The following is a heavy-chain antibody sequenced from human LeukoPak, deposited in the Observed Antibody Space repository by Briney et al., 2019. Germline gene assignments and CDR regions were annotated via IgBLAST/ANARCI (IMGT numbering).Heavy chain of an antibody. D-gene: IGHD2-15*01. Sequence: GGSLRLSCAASGFTFSSYEMNWVRQAPGKGLEWVSFISGTSSYIYYADSVKGRFTISRDNAKKSVYLQMNSLRGEDTALYYCARNWWTHKNDFDYWGQGTPVTVSS. CDR1: GFTFSSYE. CDR3: ARNWWTHKNDFDY. V-gene: IGHV3-21*01. CDR2: ISGTSSYI. J-gene: IGHJ4*02.